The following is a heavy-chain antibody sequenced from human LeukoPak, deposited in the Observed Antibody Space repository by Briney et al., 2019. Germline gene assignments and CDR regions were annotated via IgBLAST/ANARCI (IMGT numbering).Heavy chain of an antibody. V-gene: IGHV3-66*01. Sequence: GGSLRLSCAASGFTVSSNYMSWVRQAPGKGLEWVSVIYSGGSTYYADSVKGRFTISRDNSKNTLYLQMNSLRAEDTAVYYCAREILVRGVSTKFDYWGQGTLVTVSS. D-gene: IGHD3-10*01. CDR2: IYSGGST. CDR3: AREILVRGVSTKFDY. J-gene: IGHJ4*02. CDR1: GFTVSSNY.